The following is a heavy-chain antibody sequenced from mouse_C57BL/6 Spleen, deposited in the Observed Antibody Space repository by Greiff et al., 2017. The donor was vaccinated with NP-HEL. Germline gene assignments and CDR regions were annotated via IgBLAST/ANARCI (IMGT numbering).Heavy chain of an antibody. CDR2: IYPGDGDT. CDR3: AREGANWDLFDY. D-gene: IGHD4-1*01. J-gene: IGHJ2*01. Sequence: QVQLQQSGPELVKPGASVKISCKASGYAFSSSWMNWVKQRPGKGLEWIGRIYPGDGDTNYIGKFKGKATLTADKSSSTAYMQLSSLTSEDSAVYFCAREGANWDLFDYWGQGTTLTVSS. CDR1: GYAFSSSW. V-gene: IGHV1-82*01.